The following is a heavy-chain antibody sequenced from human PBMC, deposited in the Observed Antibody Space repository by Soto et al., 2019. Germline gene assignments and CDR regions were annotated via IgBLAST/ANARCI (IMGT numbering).Heavy chain of an antibody. D-gene: IGHD3-3*01. CDR1: GFTFSSYW. CDR3: ARVYNSGGAYYDFWSGYYTGYHWFDP. J-gene: IGHJ5*02. CDR2: IKQDGSEK. Sequence: GGSLRLSCAASGFTFSSYWMSWVRQAPGKGLEWVANIKQDGSEKYYVDSVKGRFTISRDNAKNSLYLQMNSLRAEDTAVYYCARVYNSGGAYYDFWSGYYTGYHWFDPWGQGTLVTVSS. V-gene: IGHV3-7*01.